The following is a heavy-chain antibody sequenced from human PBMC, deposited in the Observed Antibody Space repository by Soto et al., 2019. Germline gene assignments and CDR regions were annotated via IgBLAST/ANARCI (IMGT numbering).Heavy chain of an antibody. CDR3: ARHRHPRVTVGATSPLDP. V-gene: IGHV3-53*01. J-gene: IGHJ5*02. D-gene: IGHD1-26*01. CDR2: HYSGGST. Sequence: GGSLRLSCAISGFSVSSNYLSWVRQAPGKGLEWVSVHYSGGSTYYADSVQGRFTISRDKSNNTLYLQMRRVRAEDTAVYFCARHRHPRVTVGATSPLDPWGQGTQVTVSS. CDR1: GFSVSSNY.